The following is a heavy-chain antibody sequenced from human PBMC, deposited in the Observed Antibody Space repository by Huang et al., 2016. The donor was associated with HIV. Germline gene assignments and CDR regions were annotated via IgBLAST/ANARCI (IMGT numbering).Heavy chain of an antibody. J-gene: IGHJ5*02. CDR3: ARGPLHRAIMNWGEGFDDGWRTGFDP. CDR2: ANPMRGNT. D-gene: IGHD7-27*01. Sequence: QEQLVQSGAEVKKPGASVTVSCKASGYTFSFHDVHWVRPVSGQGLEGMGWANPMRGNTVHERKFQGRVTMTTNPSVTTAYMELRGLTAEDTAVYFCARGPLHRAIMNWGEGFDDGWRTGFDPWGQGTPVIVTS. CDR1: GYTFSFHD. V-gene: IGHV1-8*01.